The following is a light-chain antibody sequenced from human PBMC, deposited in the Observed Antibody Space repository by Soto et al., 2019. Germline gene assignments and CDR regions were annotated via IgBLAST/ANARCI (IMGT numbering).Light chain of an antibody. CDR1: QTVLYHSNNKNY. CDR2: WAS. CDR3: QQYSSLPWT. V-gene: IGKV4-1*01. J-gene: IGKJ1*01. Sequence: DIVMTQSPDSLAVSLAERTTINCKSSQTVLYHSNNKNYLAWYHQKPGQPPKLLIYWASTRESGVPARFSGSGSGTDFTLTISSLQAEDVGIYYCQQYSSLPWTFGQGTKVEIK.